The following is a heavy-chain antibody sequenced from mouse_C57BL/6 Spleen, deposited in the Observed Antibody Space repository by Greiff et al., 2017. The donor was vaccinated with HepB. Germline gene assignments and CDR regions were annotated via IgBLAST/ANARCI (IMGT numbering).Heavy chain of an antibody. CDR2: IYPGDGDT. CDR3: AREDDGYSWYFDV. J-gene: IGHJ1*03. Sequence: QVQLQQSGAELVKPGASVKISCKASGYAFSSYWMNWVKQRPGKGLEWIGQIYPGDGDTNYNGKLKGKATLTADKSSSTAYMQLSSLTSEDSAVYFCAREDDGYSWYFDVWGTGTTVTVSS. CDR1: GYAFSSYW. V-gene: IGHV1-80*01. D-gene: IGHD2-3*01.